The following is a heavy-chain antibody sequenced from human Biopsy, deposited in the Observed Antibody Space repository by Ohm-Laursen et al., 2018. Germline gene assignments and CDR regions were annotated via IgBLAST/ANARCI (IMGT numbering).Heavy chain of an antibody. CDR3: ARDTRWSPYSMDV. Sequence: SSLRLSCAASGFIFGDYAMHWVRQAPGKGLEWVSGINWNSDNLGYVGSVKGRVTISRDNAKNSLYLQMHSLRAEDTAVYYCARDTRWSPYSMDVWGQGTTVTVSS. V-gene: IGHV3-9*01. CDR2: INWNSDNL. J-gene: IGHJ6*02. D-gene: IGHD4-23*01. CDR1: GFIFGDYA.